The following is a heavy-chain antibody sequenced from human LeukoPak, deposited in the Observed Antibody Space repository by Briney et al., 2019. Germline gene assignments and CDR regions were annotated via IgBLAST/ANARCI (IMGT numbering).Heavy chain of an antibody. J-gene: IGHJ3*02. CDR2: IRYDGSNK. Sequence: GGSLRLSCAASGFTFSSYGMHWVRQAPGKGLEWVAFIRYDGSNKYYADSVKGRFTISRDNSKNTLYLQMNSLRAEDTAVYYCAKDAPYYYDSSGYYGDAFDIWGQGTMVTVSS. CDR3: AKDAPYYYDSSGYYGDAFDI. D-gene: IGHD3-22*01. CDR1: GFTFSSYG. V-gene: IGHV3-30*02.